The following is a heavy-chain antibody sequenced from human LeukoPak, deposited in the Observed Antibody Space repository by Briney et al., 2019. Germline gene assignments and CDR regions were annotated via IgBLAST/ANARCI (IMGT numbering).Heavy chain of an antibody. V-gene: IGHV3-53*01. CDR3: ARARSDYYYGMDV. Sequence: GGSLRLSCAASGVTVSSNYMSWVRQAPGKGLEWVSVIYSGGSTYYADSVKGRFTISRDNSKNTLYLQMNSLRAEDTAVYYCARARSDYYYGMDVWGQGTTVTVSS. J-gene: IGHJ6*02. CDR2: IYSGGST. D-gene: IGHD2-15*01. CDR1: GVTVSSNY.